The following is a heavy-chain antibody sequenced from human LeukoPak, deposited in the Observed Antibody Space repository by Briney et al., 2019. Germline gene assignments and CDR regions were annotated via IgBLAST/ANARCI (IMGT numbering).Heavy chain of an antibody. Sequence: PGGSLRLSCAASGFTFTNYGMSWVRQAPGKGLEWVSSIGGSGVTTYYADSVKGWFTTSRDNSKNTLSLQMNSLRGEDTALYYCAKLSSSGSDYWGQGTLVTVPS. V-gene: IGHV3-23*01. J-gene: IGHJ4*02. CDR1: GFTFTNYG. CDR2: IGGSGVTT. D-gene: IGHD3-22*01. CDR3: AKLSSSGSDY.